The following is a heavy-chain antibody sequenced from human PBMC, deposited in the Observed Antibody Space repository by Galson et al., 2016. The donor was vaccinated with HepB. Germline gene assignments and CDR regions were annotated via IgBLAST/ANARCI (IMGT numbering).Heavy chain of an antibody. V-gene: IGHV3-33*01. CDR2: IWYDASNK. J-gene: IGHJ4*02. CDR3: ARDGSTAMVPKYYFDY. Sequence: SLRLSCAASGFTFSSYGMHWVRQAPGKGLEWVAVIWYDASNKYYADSVKGRFTLSRDNSKNTLYLQMNSLRTEDTAVYYCARDGSTAMVPKYYFDYWGQGTLVTVSS. D-gene: IGHD5-18*01. CDR1: GFTFSSYG.